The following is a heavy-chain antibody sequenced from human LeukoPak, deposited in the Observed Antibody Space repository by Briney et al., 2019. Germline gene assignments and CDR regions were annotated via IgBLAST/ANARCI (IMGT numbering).Heavy chain of an antibody. CDR1: GGSISSSSYY. Sequence: SETLSLTCTVSGGSISSSSYYWGWIRQPPGKGLEWIGSIYYSGSTYYNPSLKSRVTISVDTSKNQFSLKLSSVTAADTAVYYCATVRGYNYGIPDIWGQGTMVTVSS. J-gene: IGHJ3*02. D-gene: IGHD5-18*01. CDR3: ATVRGYNYGIPDI. V-gene: IGHV4-39*01. CDR2: IYYSGST.